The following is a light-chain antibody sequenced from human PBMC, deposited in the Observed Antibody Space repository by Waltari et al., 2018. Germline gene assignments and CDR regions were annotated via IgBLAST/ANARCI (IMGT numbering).Light chain of an antibody. Sequence: QSALTQPASVSGSPGQSITISCTGTSSDVGGYNYVSWSQQHPGKAPKLMIYEVTNRPSWISSRFSGSKSGNTASLTISGLQAEDEADYYCSSYTSRSISWVFGTGTKVTVL. CDR1: SSDVGGYNY. CDR3: SSYTSRSISWV. CDR2: EVT. J-gene: IGLJ1*01. V-gene: IGLV2-14*01.